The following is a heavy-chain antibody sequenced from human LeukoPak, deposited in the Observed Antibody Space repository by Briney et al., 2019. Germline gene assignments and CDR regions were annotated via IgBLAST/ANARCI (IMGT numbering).Heavy chain of an antibody. Sequence: PGGSLRLSCAASGFTFSSYGMHWVRQAPGKGLEWVAFIRYDGSNKYYADSVKGRFTISRDNSKNTLYLQMNSLRAEDTAVYYCAKDGPGVRGVNYYYYYMDVWGKGTTVTISS. CDR1: GFTFSSYG. D-gene: IGHD3-10*01. V-gene: IGHV3-30*02. CDR2: IRYDGSNK. J-gene: IGHJ6*03. CDR3: AKDGPGVRGVNYYYYYMDV.